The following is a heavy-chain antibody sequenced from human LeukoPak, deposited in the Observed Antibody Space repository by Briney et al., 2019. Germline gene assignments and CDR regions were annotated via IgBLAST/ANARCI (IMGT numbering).Heavy chain of an antibody. CDR3: ARGGYSSGGYYFDY. V-gene: IGHV3-13*04. J-gene: IGHJ4*02. D-gene: IGHD6-19*01. CDR2: IGTAGDT. CDR1: GFTFSSYD. Sequence: PGGSLRLSCAASGFTFSSYDMHWVRQTTGKGLEWVSAIGTAGDTYYPGSGKGRFNISRENAKNSLYLQMNSLRAGDTAVYYCARGGYSSGGYYFDYWGQGTLVTVSS.